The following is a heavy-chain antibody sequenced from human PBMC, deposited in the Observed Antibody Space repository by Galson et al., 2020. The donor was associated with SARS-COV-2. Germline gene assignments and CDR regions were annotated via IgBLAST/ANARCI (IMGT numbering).Heavy chain of an antibody. Sequence: GESLKISCKGSGYSFTSYWIGWVRQMPGKGLEWMGIIYPGDSDTRYSPSFQGQVTISADKSISTAYLQWSSLKASDTAMYYCARLPKPHCGGDPCLRPTYYFDYWGQGTLVTVSS. J-gene: IGHJ4*02. D-gene: IGHD2-21*01. V-gene: IGHV5-51*01. CDR2: IYPGDSDT. CDR1: GYSFTSYW. CDR3: ARLPKPHCGGDPCLRPTYYFDY.